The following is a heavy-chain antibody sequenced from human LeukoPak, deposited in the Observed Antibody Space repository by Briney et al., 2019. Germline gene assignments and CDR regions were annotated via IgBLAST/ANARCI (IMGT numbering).Heavy chain of an antibody. CDR2: IYYSGST. D-gene: IGHD2-2*01. Sequence: SETLSLTCTVSGGSISSSSYYWGWIRQPPGKGLEWIGSIYYSGSTYYNPSLKSRVTISVDTSKNRFSLKLSSVTAADTAVYYCARLRTMPPNYWGQGTLVTVSS. CDR3: ARLRTMPPNY. J-gene: IGHJ4*02. V-gene: IGHV4-39*01. CDR1: GGSISSSSYY.